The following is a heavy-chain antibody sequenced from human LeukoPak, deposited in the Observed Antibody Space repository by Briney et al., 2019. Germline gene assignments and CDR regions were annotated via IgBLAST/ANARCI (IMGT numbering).Heavy chain of an antibody. CDR3: ARDRPFRGSYPMRYFDY. J-gene: IGHJ4*02. D-gene: IGHD1-26*01. CDR2: ISAYNGNT. CDR1: GYTFTSYG. V-gene: IGHV1-18*01. Sequence: ASVKVSCKASGYTFTSYGISWVRQAPGQGLEWMGWISAYNGNTNYAQKLQGRVTMTTDTSTSTAYMELRSLRSNDTAVYYCARDRPFRGSYPMRYFDYWGQGTLVTVSS.